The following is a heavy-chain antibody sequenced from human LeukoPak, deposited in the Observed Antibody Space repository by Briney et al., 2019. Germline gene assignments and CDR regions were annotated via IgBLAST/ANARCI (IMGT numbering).Heavy chain of an antibody. CDR2: IRYDGSNK. CDR1: GFSLRSFW. CDR3: AKGAYSSSWYFFPPLLDV. J-gene: IGHJ6*04. D-gene: IGHD6-13*01. Sequence: PGGSLRLSCAVSGFSLRSFWMSWVRQAPGKGLEWVAFIRYDGSNKYYADSVRGRFTISRDNSKNTLYLQMNSLRAEDTAVYYCAKGAYSSSWYFFPPLLDVWGKGTMVTISS. V-gene: IGHV3-30*02.